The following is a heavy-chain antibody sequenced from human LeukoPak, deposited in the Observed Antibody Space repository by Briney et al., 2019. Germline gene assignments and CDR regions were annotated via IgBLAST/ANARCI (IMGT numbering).Heavy chain of an antibody. Sequence: SETLSLTCAVYGGSFSGYCWSWIRQPPGKGLEWIGEINHSGSTNYNPSLKSRVTISVDTSKNQFSLKLSSVTAADTAVYYCARLYGGTRSWYYYYYMDVWGKGTTVTVSS. D-gene: IGHD4-23*01. CDR1: GGSFSGYC. J-gene: IGHJ6*03. V-gene: IGHV4-34*01. CDR3: ARLYGGTRSWYYYYYMDV. CDR2: INHSGST.